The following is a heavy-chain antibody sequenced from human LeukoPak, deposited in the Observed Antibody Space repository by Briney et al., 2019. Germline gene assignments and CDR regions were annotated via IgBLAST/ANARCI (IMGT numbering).Heavy chain of an antibody. Sequence: SETLSLTCVVSLYSISSGLYCGWIPPPPGEGLELIRSIYHSGTAYYNPTLNSRVTISVDTSNNQCSLKLTSVTAGVTVVYFCATKNVYGKKIDYWGQGTLVTVSS. CDR2: IYHSGTA. J-gene: IGHJ4*02. D-gene: IGHD1-14*01. V-gene: IGHV4-38-2*01. CDR1: LYSISSGLY. CDR3: ATKNVYGKKIDY.